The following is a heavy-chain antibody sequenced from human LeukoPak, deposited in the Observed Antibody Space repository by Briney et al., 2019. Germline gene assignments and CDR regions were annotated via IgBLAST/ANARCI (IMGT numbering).Heavy chain of an antibody. D-gene: IGHD1-26*01. CDR3: ARDLMGWDLHYFDY. CDR2: INSDGSST. CDR1: GFTFSSYW. J-gene: IGHJ4*02. Sequence: PGGSLRLSCAASGFTFSSYWMHWVRQAPGKGLVWVSRINSDGSSTSYADSVKGRFTISRDNAKKTLYLQMNRLRAEDTAVYYCARDLMGWDLHYFDYWGEGTLVTVSS. V-gene: IGHV3-74*01.